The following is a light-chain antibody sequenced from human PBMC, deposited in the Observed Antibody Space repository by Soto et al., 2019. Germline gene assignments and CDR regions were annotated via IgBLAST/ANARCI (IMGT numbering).Light chain of an antibody. CDR2: DNN. J-gene: IGLJ2*01. V-gene: IGLV1-40*01. CDR3: QSYDSSLSGSV. Sequence: QSVLTQPPSVSGAPGQRVTISCTGSSSNIEAGYDVHWYQQRPGTAPKLLIYDNNNRPSGVPDRFSGSKSDTSASLAITGLQAEDEADYYCQSYDSSLSGSVFGGGTQLTVL. CDR1: SSNIEAGYD.